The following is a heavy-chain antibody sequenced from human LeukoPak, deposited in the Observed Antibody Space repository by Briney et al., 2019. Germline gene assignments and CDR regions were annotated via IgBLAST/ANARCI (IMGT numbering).Heavy chain of an antibody. Sequence: KPSQTLSLTCTVSGGSISSTSYYWGWIRQPPGKGLEWIGSIYYSGTTYYHPSPKSRVTISVDTSKNQFSLKLSSVTAADTAVYYCARGLHLFLGANVYYFDYWGPGTLVTVSS. CDR2: IYYSGTT. V-gene: IGHV4-39*07. CDR1: GGSISSTSYY. CDR3: ARGLHLFLGANVYYFDY. D-gene: IGHD1-26*01. J-gene: IGHJ4*02.